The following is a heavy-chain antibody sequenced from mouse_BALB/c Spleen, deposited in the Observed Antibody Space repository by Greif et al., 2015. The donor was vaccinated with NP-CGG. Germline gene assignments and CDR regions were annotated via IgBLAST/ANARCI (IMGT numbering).Heavy chain of an antibody. CDR1: GYTFTSYY. J-gene: IGHJ4*01. V-gene: IGHV1S81*02. CDR2: INPSNGGT. Sequence: VKLQESGAELVKPGASVKLSCKASGYTFTSYYMYWVKQRPGQGLEWIGEINPSNGGTNFNEKFKSKATLTVDKSSSTAYMQLSSLTSEDSAVYYCTRGGGKGAYYGKRGYAMDYWGQGTSVTVSS. CDR3: TRGGGKGAYYGKRGYAMDY. D-gene: IGHD2-10*01.